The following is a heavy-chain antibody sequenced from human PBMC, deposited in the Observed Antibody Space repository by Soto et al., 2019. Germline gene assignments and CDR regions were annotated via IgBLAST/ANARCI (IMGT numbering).Heavy chain of an antibody. CDR2: ISYDGRKK. CDR1: GFTFSSYA. D-gene: IGHD3-22*01. V-gene: IGHV3-30*04. Sequence: QVQLVESGGGVVQPGRSLRLSCAASGFTFSSYAMHWVRQAPGKGLEWVAAISYDGRKKYYADSVKGRFTISRDTTKNTLDLKMNSLRAEDTAGYYCVVVPNYYDSRGYIGEYWGQGTLVTVSS. J-gene: IGHJ4*02. CDR3: VVVPNYYDSRGYIGEY.